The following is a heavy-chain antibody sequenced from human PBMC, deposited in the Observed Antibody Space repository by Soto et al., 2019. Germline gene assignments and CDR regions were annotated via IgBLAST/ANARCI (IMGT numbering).Heavy chain of an antibody. V-gene: IGHV4-34*01. CDR2: ISRTGST. J-gene: IGHJ5*02. D-gene: IGHD2-2*01. Sequence: PSETLSLTCAVYGGSFSGYYWTWFRQSPEKGLEWIGEISRTGSTDYNPSLKGRVTISVDTSKNQFSLKLSSVTAADTAVYYCARDLGNCSSTSCYESNWFDPWGQGTLVTVSS. CDR1: GGSFSGYY. CDR3: ARDLGNCSSTSCYESNWFDP.